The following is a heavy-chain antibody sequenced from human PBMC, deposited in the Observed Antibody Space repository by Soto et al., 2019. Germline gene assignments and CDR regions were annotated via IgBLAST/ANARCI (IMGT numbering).Heavy chain of an antibody. CDR1: GFTFSSYS. CDR3: ARIGSSWSETYYYYMDV. Sequence: GGSLRLSCAASGFTFSSYSMNWVRQAPGKGLEWVSYISSSSSTIYYADSVKGRFTISRDNAKNSLYLQMNSLRAEDPAVYYCARIGSSWSETYYYYMDVSGKGTTVTVSS. V-gene: IGHV3-48*01. CDR2: ISSSSSTI. D-gene: IGHD6-13*01. J-gene: IGHJ6*03.